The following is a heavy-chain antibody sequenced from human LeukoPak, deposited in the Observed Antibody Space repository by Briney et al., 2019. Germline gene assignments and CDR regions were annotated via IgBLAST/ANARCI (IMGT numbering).Heavy chain of an antibody. Sequence: GRSLRPSCAASGFTFSSYAMHWVRQAPGKGLEWVAVISYDGSNKYYADSVKGRFTISRDNSKNTLYLQMNSLRAEDTAVYYCAREGYCSGGSCYPGLLDYWGQGTLVTVSS. J-gene: IGHJ4*02. CDR3: AREGYCSGGSCYPGLLDY. CDR1: GFTFSSYA. D-gene: IGHD2-15*01. V-gene: IGHV3-30*04. CDR2: ISYDGSNK.